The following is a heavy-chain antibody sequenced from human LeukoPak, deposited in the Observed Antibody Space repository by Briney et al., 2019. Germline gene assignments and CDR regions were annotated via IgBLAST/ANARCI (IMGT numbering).Heavy chain of an antibody. CDR2: INTNTGNP. V-gene: IGHV7-4-1*02. Sequence: ASVKVSCKASEYTFTGYYMHWVRQAPGQGLEWMGWINTNTGNPTYAQGFTGRFVFSLDTSVSTAYLQISSLKAEDTAVYYCARVRDFWSGSPFDYWGQGTLVTVSS. CDR1: EYTFTGYY. D-gene: IGHD3-3*01. CDR3: ARVRDFWSGSPFDY. J-gene: IGHJ4*02.